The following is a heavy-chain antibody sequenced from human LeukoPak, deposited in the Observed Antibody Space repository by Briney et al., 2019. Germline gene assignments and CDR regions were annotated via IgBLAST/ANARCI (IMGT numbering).Heavy chain of an antibody. Sequence: KPSETLSLTCAVYGGSFSSYYWGWIRQPPGKGLEWVACLSHRGNTWYNPSLESRVTISVDTSKNRFSLNFNSVTAADTALYWCARHNAPRRVGFDFWGQGILVTVSS. J-gene: IGHJ4*02. D-gene: IGHD3-10*01. CDR2: LSHRGNT. CDR3: ARHNAPRRVGFDF. CDR1: GGSFSSYY. V-gene: IGHV4-39*01.